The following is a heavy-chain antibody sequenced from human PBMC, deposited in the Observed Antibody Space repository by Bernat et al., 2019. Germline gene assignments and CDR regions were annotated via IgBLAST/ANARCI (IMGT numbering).Heavy chain of an antibody. V-gene: IGHV3-15*01. J-gene: IGHJ4*02. D-gene: IGHD6-6*01. CDR3: TPDRSSSGY. CDR1: GFTFSNAW. Sequence: EVQLVESGGGLVKPGGSLRLSCAASGFTFSNAWMSWVRQAPGKGLEWVGRIKSQTDGGTTDYAAPVNGRFPISRDDSKNTLYLPITSLPTEDPAVSYCTPDRSSSGYWGQGTLLPVSS. CDR2: IKSQTDGGTT.